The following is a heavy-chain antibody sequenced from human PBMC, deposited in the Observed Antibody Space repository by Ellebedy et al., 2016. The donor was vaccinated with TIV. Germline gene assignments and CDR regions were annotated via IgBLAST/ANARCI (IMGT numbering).Heavy chain of an antibody. CDR3: ASDLDH. CDR1: GFTFSSSW. Sequence: GESLKISCEASGFTFSSSWMHWVRQASGKGLVWVSEINGGGSTTTYADSVKGRFTISRDNAKNTLYLQMNSLRAEDTAVYYCASDLDHWGQGTLVTVSS. J-gene: IGHJ4*02. V-gene: IGHV3-74*01. CDR2: INGGGSTT.